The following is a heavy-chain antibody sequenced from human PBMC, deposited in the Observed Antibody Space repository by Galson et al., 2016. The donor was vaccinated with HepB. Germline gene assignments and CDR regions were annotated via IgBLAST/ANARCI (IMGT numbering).Heavy chain of an antibody. J-gene: IGHJ6*02. CDR1: GFTVSNAW. D-gene: IGHD3-10*01. V-gene: IGHV3-15*07. CDR2: IKRKIDGETA. Sequence: SLRLSCAGSGFTVSNAWINWVRQAPGKGLEWVGLIKRKIDGETADYAAPVKGRFTISRDDSKDTVYLQLNSLKTEDTAVYYCARNYGSGTYYYYYGMDVWGQGTTVTVSS. CDR3: ARNYGSGTYYYYYGMDV.